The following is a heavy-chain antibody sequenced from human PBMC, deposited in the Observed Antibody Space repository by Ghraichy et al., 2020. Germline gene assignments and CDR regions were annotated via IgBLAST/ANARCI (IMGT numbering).Heavy chain of an antibody. CDR1: GGSISSYY. CDR3: ARDKNFMVRGVMGWFDP. CDR2: IYYSGST. Sequence: SETLSLTCTVSGGSISSYYWSWIRQPPGKGLEWIGYIYYSGSTNYNPSLKSRVTISVDTSKNQFSLKLSSVTAADTAVYYCARDKNFMVRGVMGWFDPWGQGTLVTVSS. D-gene: IGHD3-10*01. V-gene: IGHV4-59*01. J-gene: IGHJ5*02.